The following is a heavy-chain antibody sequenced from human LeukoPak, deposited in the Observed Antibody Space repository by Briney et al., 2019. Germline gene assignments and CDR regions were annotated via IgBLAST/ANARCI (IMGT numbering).Heavy chain of an antibody. CDR3: ARVFRYYDFWSGLEDNWFDP. D-gene: IGHD3-3*01. CDR2: INPSSGGT. V-gene: IGHV1-2*02. CDR1: GYTFTSYY. Sequence: ASVKVSCKASGYTFTSYYMHWVRQAPGQGLEWMGWINPSSGGTNYAQKFQGRVTMTRDTSISTAYMELSRLRSDDTAVYYCARVFRYYDFWSGLEDNWFDPWGQGTLVTVSS. J-gene: IGHJ5*02.